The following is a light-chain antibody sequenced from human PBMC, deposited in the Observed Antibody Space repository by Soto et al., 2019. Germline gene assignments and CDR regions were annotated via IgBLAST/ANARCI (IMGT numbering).Light chain of an antibody. CDR1: QSVSSY. CDR3: QQYGSSPWT. CDR2: DAS. Sequence: EIVLTQSPATLSLSPGERATLPCRASQSVSSYLAWYQQKPGQAPRLLIYDASNRATGIPDRYSASGSGTDFTLTISRLEPEDFAVYYCQQYGSSPWTFGQGTKVDIK. J-gene: IGKJ1*01. V-gene: IGKV3-20*01.